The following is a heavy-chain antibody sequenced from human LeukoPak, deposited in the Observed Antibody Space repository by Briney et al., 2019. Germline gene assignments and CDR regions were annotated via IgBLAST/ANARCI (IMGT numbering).Heavy chain of an antibody. J-gene: IGHJ4*02. CDR2: INLSSGVT. CDR3: TTRGGESSPLRY. Sequence: ASVKVSCKASGGTFSSYAISWVRQAPGQGLEWMGRINLSSGVTHYAQKFQDSVTLTRDTSISTAYLEVNTLRSDDTAVYYCTTRGGESSPLRYWGQGTLVTVSS. D-gene: IGHD3-10*01. V-gene: IGHV1-2*06. CDR1: GGTFSSYA.